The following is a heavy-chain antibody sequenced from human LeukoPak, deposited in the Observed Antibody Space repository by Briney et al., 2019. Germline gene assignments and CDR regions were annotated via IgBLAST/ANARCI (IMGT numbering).Heavy chain of an antibody. V-gene: IGHV3-74*01. J-gene: IGHJ4*02. CDR2: ITSDGYTT. CDR1: GFSFSNHW. Sequence: GGSLRLSCAASGFSFSNHWMHWVRLVPGEGLVWVSRITSDGYTTNYADSVKGRFTISRDNAKNTLYLQMNSLRDEDTAVYYCVRGAVTGQQCDNWGQGTLVTVSS. CDR3: VRGAVTGQQCDN. D-gene: IGHD2-21*02.